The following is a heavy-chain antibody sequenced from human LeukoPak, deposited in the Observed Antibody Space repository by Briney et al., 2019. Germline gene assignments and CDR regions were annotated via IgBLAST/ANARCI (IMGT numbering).Heavy chain of an antibody. V-gene: IGHV3-9*01. Sequence: HPGGSLRLSCAASGFTFDDYAMHWVRQAPGKGLEWVSGISWNSGSIGYADSVKGRFTISRDNAKNSLYLQMNSLRAEDTALYYSAKDGGNGYDILTGNPYWGQGTLVTVSS. J-gene: IGHJ4*02. CDR2: ISWNSGSI. CDR1: GFTFDDYA. CDR3: AKDGGNGYDILTGNPY. D-gene: IGHD3-9*01.